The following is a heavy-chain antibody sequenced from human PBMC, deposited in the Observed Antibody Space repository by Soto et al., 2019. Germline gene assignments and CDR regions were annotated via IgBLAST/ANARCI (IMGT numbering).Heavy chain of an antibody. V-gene: IGHV4-30-4*01. CDR1: GGSISRGDYY. D-gene: IGHD3-3*01. J-gene: IGHJ6*02. Sequence: PSETLSLTCTVSGGSISRGDYYWSWIRQPPGKGLERIGYVYYSGSTYYNPSLKSRVTISVDTSNNQFSLKLSSVTAADTAVYYCARVRIFGFDYGMDVWGQGTTVTVSS. CDR2: VYYSGST. CDR3: ARVRIFGFDYGMDV.